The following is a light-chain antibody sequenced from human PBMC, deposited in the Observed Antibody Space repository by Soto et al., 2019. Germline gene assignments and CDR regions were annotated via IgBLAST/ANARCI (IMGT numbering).Light chain of an antibody. CDR3: SSFTSSNTWV. Sequence: QSVLTQAPSASGTPGQRITISCTGTSSDVGGYKYVSWYQQHPDKAPKLMIYEVTNRPSGVSNRFSGSKSGNTASLTISGLQAEDEADYYCSSFTSSNTWVFGGGTKLTVL. V-gene: IGLV2-14*01. CDR1: SSDVGGYKY. CDR2: EVT. J-gene: IGLJ3*02.